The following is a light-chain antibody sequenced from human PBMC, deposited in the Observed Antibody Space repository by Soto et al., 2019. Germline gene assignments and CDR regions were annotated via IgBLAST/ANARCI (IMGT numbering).Light chain of an antibody. CDR1: QSISSW. CDR2: EAS. Sequence: DIQMTQSPSTLSASVGDRVTITCRASQSISSWLAWYQQKPGKAPNLLIYEASRLESAVPSRFSGSASGTEFTLTINSLQPDDFATYFCQQYSSYPEMFGQGTKVEIK. CDR3: QQYSSYPEM. V-gene: IGKV1-5*03. J-gene: IGKJ1*01.